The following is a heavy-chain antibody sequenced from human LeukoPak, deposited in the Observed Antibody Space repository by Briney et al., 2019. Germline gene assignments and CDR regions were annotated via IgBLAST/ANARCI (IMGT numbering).Heavy chain of an antibody. CDR1: GFTFSSYA. CDR3: AKGGEWLVASAYYYYYMDV. Sequence: GGSLRLSCAASGFTFSSYAMSWVRQAPGKGLEWVSAISGSGGTTYYVDSVKGRFTISRDNSKNTLYLQMNSLRAEDTAVYYCAKGGEWLVASAYYYYYMDVWGKGTTVTISS. D-gene: IGHD6-19*01. CDR2: ISGSGGTT. J-gene: IGHJ6*03. V-gene: IGHV3-23*01.